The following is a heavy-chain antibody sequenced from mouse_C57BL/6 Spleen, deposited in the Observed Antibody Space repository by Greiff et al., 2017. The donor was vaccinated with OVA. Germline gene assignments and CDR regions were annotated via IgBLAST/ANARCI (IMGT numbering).Heavy chain of an antibody. CDR1: GYTFTSYW. J-gene: IGHJ1*03. Sequence: QVQLKQPGAELVMPGASVKLSCKASGYTFTSYWMHWVKQRPGQGLEWIGEIDPSDSYTNYNQKFKGKATLTVDKSSSTAYMQLSSLTSEDSAVYYCARGGDYGRYFDVWGTGTTVTVSS. V-gene: IGHV1-69*01. D-gene: IGHD2-4*01. CDR2: IDPSDSYT. CDR3: ARGGDYGRYFDV.